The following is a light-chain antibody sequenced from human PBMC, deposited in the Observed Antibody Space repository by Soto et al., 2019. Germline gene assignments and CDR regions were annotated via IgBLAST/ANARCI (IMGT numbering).Light chain of an antibody. V-gene: IGKV3-15*01. CDR1: QSVSSN. Sequence: IVMTQSPATLSVSPWERATLSCRASQSVSSNLAWYQQKPGQAPRLLIYGASTRATAIPASFSGSGSVTDFTLTINSLQSEDFAVYYCQPYNNWPLTFGGGTKVDIK. CDR2: GAS. CDR3: QPYNNWPLT. J-gene: IGKJ4*01.